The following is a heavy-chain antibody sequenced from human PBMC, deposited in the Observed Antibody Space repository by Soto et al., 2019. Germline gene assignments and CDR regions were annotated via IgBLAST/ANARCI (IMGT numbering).Heavy chain of an antibody. CDR2: IYYSGST. Sequence: SETLSLTCTVSGGSISSSSYYWGWIRQPPGKGLEWIGSIYYSGSTYYNPSLKSRVTISVDTPKNQFSLKLSSVTAADTAVYYCARLRYDSSGYYYYFDYWGQGTLVTVSS. J-gene: IGHJ4*02. D-gene: IGHD3-22*01. V-gene: IGHV4-39*01. CDR3: ARLRYDSSGYYYYFDY. CDR1: GGSISSSSYY.